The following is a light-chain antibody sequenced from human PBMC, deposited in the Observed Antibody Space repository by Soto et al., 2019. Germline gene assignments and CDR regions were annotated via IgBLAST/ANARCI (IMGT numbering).Light chain of an antibody. CDR1: QSLTSIY. V-gene: IGKV3-20*01. CDR3: PQYESSPPSYT. J-gene: IGKJ2*01. Sequence: EIVLTQSPGTLSLSPGERATLSCRASQSLTSIYLAWYQQKPGQAPRLLIYGASSRATGIPDRFSGSGSGTDFTRTIRRLEPEDFAVYYCPQYESSPPSYTFGQGTKLEIK. CDR2: GAS.